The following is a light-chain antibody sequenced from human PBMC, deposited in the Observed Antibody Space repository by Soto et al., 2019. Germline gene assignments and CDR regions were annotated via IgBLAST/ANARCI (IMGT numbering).Light chain of an antibody. CDR3: QQRSATWT. CDR2: GAS. V-gene: IGKV3-11*01. CDR1: QSVSNY. Sequence: EIVLTQSPATLSLSPGDRATVSCRTSQSVSNYLAWYQQKPGQAPRLLIFGASNRATGIPARFSASGSGTDFTHTISSLQPEDFAVYYCQQRSATWTFGQGTRVEIK. J-gene: IGKJ1*01.